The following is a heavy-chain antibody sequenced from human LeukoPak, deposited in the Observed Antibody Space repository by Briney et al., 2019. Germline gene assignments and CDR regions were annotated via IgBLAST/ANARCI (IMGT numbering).Heavy chain of an antibody. CDR2: TSKDGSNK. CDR1: GFTVGSNY. J-gene: IGHJ4*02. Sequence: PGGSLRLSCAASGFTVGSNYMHWVRQAPGKGLEWVAVTSKDGSNKYYADSVKGRFTISRDNSKNTPYLQMNSLRTEDTAVYYCAKDARGSFSCVDYWGQGTLVTVSS. D-gene: IGHD1-26*01. CDR3: AKDARGSFSCVDY. V-gene: IGHV3-30*18.